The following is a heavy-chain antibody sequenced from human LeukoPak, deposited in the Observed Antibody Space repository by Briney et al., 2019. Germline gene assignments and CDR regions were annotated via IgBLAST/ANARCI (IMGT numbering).Heavy chain of an antibody. CDR2: IYYNGNS. V-gene: IGHV4-39*07. CDR3: TGELAGTTVHY. Sequence: NPSETLSLTCTVSGGSISSNTYFWGWIRQPPGTGLEWIGSIYYNGNSFYNPSLKSRFTTSLDTSKNQFSLNLSSVTAADTAVYFCTGELAGTTVHYWGQGALVTVSS. CDR1: GGSISSNTYF. D-gene: IGHD1-7*01. J-gene: IGHJ4*02.